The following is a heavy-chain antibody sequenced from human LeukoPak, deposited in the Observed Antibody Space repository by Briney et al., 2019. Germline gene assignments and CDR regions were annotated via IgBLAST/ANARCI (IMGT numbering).Heavy chain of an antibody. V-gene: IGHV3-23*01. CDR3: AKRGVVIRVILVGFHKEAYYFDS. CDR1: GITLSNYG. D-gene: IGHD3-22*01. Sequence: GGSLRLSCAASGITLSNYGKTWVRQAPGKGLEWVAGISDSGGSTNYADSVKGRVTISRDNPKNTLYLQMNSLRAEDTAVYFCAKRGVVIRVILVGFHKEAYYFDSWGQGALVTVSS. CDR2: ISDSGGST. J-gene: IGHJ4*02.